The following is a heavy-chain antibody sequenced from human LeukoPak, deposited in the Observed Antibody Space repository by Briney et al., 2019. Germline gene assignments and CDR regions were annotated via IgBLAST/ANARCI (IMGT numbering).Heavy chain of an antibody. D-gene: IGHD3-10*01. J-gene: IGHJ6*02. CDR1: GYTFTSYA. CDR2: INAGNGNT. Sequence: ASVKVSCKASGYTFTSYAMHWVRQAPGQRLEWMGWINAGNGNTKYLQKFQGRVTITRDTSASTAYMELSSLRSEDTAVYYCAREGRGGGFGDYIYGMDVWGQGTTVTVSS. CDR3: AREGRGGGFGDYIYGMDV. V-gene: IGHV1-3*01.